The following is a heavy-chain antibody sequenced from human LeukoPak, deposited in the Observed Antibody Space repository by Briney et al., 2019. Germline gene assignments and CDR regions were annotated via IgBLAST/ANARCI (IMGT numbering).Heavy chain of an antibody. CDR3: ASLWGPYYDRAFDI. CDR1: GFTFSSYA. J-gene: IGHJ3*02. CDR2: ISYDGSNK. Sequence: PGGSLRLSCAASGFTFSSYAMHWVRQAPGKGLEWVAVISYDGSNKYYADSVKGRFTISRDNSKNTLYLQMNSLRAEDTAVYYCASLWGPYYDRAFDIWGQGTMVTVSS. D-gene: IGHD3-22*01. V-gene: IGHV3-30-3*01.